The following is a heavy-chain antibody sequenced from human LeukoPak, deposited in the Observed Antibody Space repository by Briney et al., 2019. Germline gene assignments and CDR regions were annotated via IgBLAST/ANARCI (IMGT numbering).Heavy chain of an antibody. J-gene: IGHJ4*02. CDR1: GGSISDSFDHY. CDR2: VHHTGRT. Sequence: SETLSLTCVVSGGSISDSFDHYWSWVRQPPGKGFEWIAEVHHTGRTIYSPSFAGRVTISPDTSKNQISLQLTSVTAADTAVYYCARVFHDSSGYYPYYFDYWGQGTLVTVSS. D-gene: IGHD3-22*01. CDR3: ARVFHDSSGYYPYYFDY. V-gene: IGHV4-4*02.